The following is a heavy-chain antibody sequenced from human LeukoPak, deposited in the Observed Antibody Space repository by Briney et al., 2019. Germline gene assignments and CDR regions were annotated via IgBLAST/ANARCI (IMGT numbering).Heavy chain of an antibody. CDR2: IYHSETT. J-gene: IGHJ4*02. Sequence: SETLSLTCAVSGYSISSGYYWGWIRQPPGKGLDWIGTIYHSETTYYNPSLESQITISVDKSKNQFSLKVTYVTAADTALYYCARVYCTSFGCYNFDYWGQGALVTVSS. D-gene: IGHD2-2*01. V-gene: IGHV4-38-2*01. CDR3: ARVYCTSFGCYNFDY. CDR1: GYSISSGYY.